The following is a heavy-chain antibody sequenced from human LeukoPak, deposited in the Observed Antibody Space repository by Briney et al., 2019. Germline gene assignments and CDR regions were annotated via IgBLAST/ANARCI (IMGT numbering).Heavy chain of an antibody. CDR1: GFTFSSYA. CDR2: ISGSGGST. Sequence: GGSLRLSCAVSGFTFSSYAMSWVRQAPGKGLEWVSAISGSGGSTYYADSVKGRFTISRDNSKNTLYLQMNSLRAEDTAVYYCAKEGRSWGIAAADGMDVWGQGTTVTVSS. D-gene: IGHD6-13*01. V-gene: IGHV3-23*01. CDR3: AKEGRSWGIAAADGMDV. J-gene: IGHJ6*02.